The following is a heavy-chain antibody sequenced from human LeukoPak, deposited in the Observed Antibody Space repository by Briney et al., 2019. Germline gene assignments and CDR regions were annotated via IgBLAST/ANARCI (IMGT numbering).Heavy chain of an antibody. CDR1: GGSISSSNW. CDR3: ARYHCSGGSCHSYYFDY. V-gene: IGHV4-4*02. Sequence: SGTLSLTCAVSGGSISSSNWWSWVRQPPGKGLEWIGEIYHSGSTNYNPSLKSRVTISVDKSKNQFSLKLSSVTAADTAVYYCARYHCSGGSCHSYYFDYWGQGTLVTVSS. D-gene: IGHD2-15*01. J-gene: IGHJ4*02. CDR2: IYHSGST.